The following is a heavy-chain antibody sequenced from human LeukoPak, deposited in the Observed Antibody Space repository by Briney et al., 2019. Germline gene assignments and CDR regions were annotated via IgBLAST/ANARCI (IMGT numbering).Heavy chain of an antibody. J-gene: IGHJ4*02. Sequence: GGSLRLSCAASGFTFSNYAMNWVRQAPGKGLEWVSLISGSTGSTYYTDSVEGRFTISRDNSKNTLYLQMNTLRVEDTAMYYCVRGVTIYDSSGYFDYWGQGTLVTVSS. CDR2: ISGSTGST. CDR3: VRGVTIYDSSGYFDY. CDR1: GFTFSNYA. V-gene: IGHV3-23*01. D-gene: IGHD3-22*01.